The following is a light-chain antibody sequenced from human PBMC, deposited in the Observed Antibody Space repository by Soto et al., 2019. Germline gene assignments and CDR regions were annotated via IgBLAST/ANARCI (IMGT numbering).Light chain of an antibody. J-gene: IGKJ3*01. CDR3: QQRSNWPGGT. CDR1: QSVSSY. Sequence: PEDRATLSCRASQSVSSYIAWYQLKPDQAPRLLIYDASKRATGIPARFSGSGSGTDFTLTISCLEPEDFADYYCQQRSNWPGGTFVPGTKVDIK. CDR2: DAS. V-gene: IGKV3-11*01.